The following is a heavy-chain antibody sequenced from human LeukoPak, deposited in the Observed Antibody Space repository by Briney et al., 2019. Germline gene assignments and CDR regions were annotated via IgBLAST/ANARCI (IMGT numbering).Heavy chain of an antibody. CDR3: VAGGVVETLYNSYGLDV. D-gene: IGHD2-15*01. V-gene: IGHV3-33*03. CDR1: GFTFNSYG. Sequence: GGSLRLSCVASGFTFNSYGMHWVRQGPGKGLEWVAVIWYDGSKKDHAESVEGRFTISRDNTQNTLYLQMNSLRPEDTAVYFCVAGGVVETLYNSYGLDVWGPGTTVSVSS. J-gene: IGHJ6*02. CDR2: IWYDGSKK.